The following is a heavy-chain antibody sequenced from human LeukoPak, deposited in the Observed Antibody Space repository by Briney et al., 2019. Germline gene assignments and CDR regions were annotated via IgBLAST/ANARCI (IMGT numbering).Heavy chain of an antibody. Sequence: ASVKVSCKASGYSFTAYAMNWLRQAPGQGLEWMGWINPNTGNPTYAPGFTGRFVFSLDTSVSTAYLQISGLKADDTAVYYCARAYQPLGGLSLPDYWGQGTLVSVSS. D-gene: IGHD3-16*02. CDR2: INPNTGNP. CDR1: GYSFTAYA. V-gene: IGHV7-4-1*02. CDR3: ARAYQPLGGLSLPDY. J-gene: IGHJ4*02.